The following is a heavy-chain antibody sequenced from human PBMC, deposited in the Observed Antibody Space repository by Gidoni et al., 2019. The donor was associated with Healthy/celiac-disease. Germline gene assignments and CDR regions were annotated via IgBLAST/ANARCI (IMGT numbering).Heavy chain of an antibody. J-gene: IGHJ4*02. CDR3: TGPNYGDESDY. CDR1: GFTFSNAW. Sequence: EVQLVESGGGLVKPGGSLRLSCAASGFTFSNAWMSWVRQAPGKGLEWVGRIKSKTDGGTTDYAAPVKGRFTISRDDSKNTLYLQMNSLKTEDTAVYYCTGPNYGDESDYWGQGTLVTVSS. V-gene: IGHV3-15*01. CDR2: IKSKTDGGTT. D-gene: IGHD4-17*01.